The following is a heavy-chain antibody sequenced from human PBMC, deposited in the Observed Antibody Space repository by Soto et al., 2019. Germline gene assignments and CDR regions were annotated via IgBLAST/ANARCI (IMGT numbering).Heavy chain of an antibody. CDR2: ISGSGGKT. D-gene: IGHD1-1*01. CDR3: SNWNYLDY. CDR1: GGSFGSFA. Sequence: GGSLRLSCTASGGSFGSFALTWVRQAPGKGLEWVAAISGSGGKTYYAASVKGRFSISRDTSRNTLYLQMNSLRADDTAIYYCSNWNYLDYWGQGTRVTVSS. J-gene: IGHJ4*01. V-gene: IGHV3-23*01.